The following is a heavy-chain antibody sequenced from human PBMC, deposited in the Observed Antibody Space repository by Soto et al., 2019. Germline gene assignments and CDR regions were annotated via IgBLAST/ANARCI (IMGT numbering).Heavy chain of an antibody. D-gene: IGHD1-1*01. V-gene: IGHV3-23*01. Sequence: EVQLLESGGGLVQPGGSLRLSCAVSGFIISDYGVTWVRQAPGKGLEWVSGFSGGGDGTFYADSVKGRFTISRDDPKNTAYLQMNSLGAEDTAVYYCVRWNGFGDRWGQGTLVTVSS. CDR3: VRWNGFGDR. CDR1: GFIISDYG. CDR2: FSGGGDGT. J-gene: IGHJ5*02.